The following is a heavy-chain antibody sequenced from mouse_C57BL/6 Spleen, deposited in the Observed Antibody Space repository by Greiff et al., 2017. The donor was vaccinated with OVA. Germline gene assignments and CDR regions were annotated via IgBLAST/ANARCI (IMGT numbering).Heavy chain of an antibody. CDR1: GYTFTDYY. CDR3: ARFSGTGLYYFDY. Sequence: VQRVESGPELVKPGASVKISCKASGYTFTDYYINWVKQRPGQGLEWIGWIYPGSGNTKYNEKFKGKATLTVDTSSSTAYMQLSSLTSEDSAVYFCARFSGTGLYYFDYWGQGTTLTVSS. V-gene: IGHV1-84*01. D-gene: IGHD3-3*01. J-gene: IGHJ2*01. CDR2: IYPGSGNT.